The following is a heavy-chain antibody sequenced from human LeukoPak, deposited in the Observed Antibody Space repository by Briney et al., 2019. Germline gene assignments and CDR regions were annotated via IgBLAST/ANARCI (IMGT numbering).Heavy chain of an antibody. J-gene: IGHJ4*02. Sequence: GESLKISCKGSGYRFSNYWIAWVRQMPGKGLEWMGIIYPGDSDTRYSPSFQGQVTISADKSISTAYLQWSSLKASDTAMYYCARHPAYNWNPDYWGQGTLVTVSS. CDR1: GYRFSNYW. D-gene: IGHD1-20*01. V-gene: IGHV5-51*01. CDR2: IYPGDSDT. CDR3: ARHPAYNWNPDY.